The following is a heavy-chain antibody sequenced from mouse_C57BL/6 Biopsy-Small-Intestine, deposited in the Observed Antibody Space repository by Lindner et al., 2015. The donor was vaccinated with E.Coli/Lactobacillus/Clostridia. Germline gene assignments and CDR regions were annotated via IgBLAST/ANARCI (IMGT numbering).Heavy chain of an antibody. CDR2: FHPYNDDT. Sequence: VQLQESGAELVKPGASVKMSCKASGYTFTTYPIEWMKQSHGKSLEWIGNFHPYNDDTKYNEKFKGKASLTVEKSSSTVYLELSRLTSDDSSVYYCARGGVLTGYSDYWGQGTTLTVSS. CDR3: ARGGVLTGYSDY. D-gene: IGHD2-14*01. J-gene: IGHJ2*01. V-gene: IGHV1-47*01. CDR1: GYTFTTYP.